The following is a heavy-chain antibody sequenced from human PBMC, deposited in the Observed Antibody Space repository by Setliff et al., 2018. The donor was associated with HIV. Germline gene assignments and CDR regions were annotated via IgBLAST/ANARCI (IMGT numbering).Heavy chain of an antibody. J-gene: IGHJ6*03. V-gene: IGHV3-30*03. D-gene: IGHD7-27*01. Sequence: SLRLSCAASGFPFSSYGLHWVRQVPGRGLEWVGIISYGGEKYYADSVKGRFTISRDNSKSTVYLQMNSLRVEDTAVYLCARELGPIYYFHYMDVWGKGTTVTVSS. CDR3: ARELGPIYYFHYMDV. CDR2: ISYGGEK. CDR1: GFPFSSYG.